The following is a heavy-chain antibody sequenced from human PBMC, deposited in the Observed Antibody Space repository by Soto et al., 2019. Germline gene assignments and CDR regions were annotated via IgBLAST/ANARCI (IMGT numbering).Heavy chain of an antibody. CDR1: GFTFSGHY. D-gene: IGHD6-19*01. CDR3: ARGWEAVAFFVDYYYGMDV. CDR2: NRNKANSYTT. V-gene: IGHV3-72*01. Sequence: GGSLRLCCQVSGFTFSGHYMHPLRQAPEKEQACVGRNRNKANSYTTEYAASVKGRFTISRDDSKNSLYLQKGSLRAEDMAVYYCARGWEAVAFFVDYYYGMDVWGQGTTVTVSS. J-gene: IGHJ6*02.